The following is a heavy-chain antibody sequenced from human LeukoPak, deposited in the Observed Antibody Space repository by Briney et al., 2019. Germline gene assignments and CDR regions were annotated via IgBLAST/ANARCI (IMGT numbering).Heavy chain of an antibody. CDR1: GYTFTSYD. D-gene: IGHD6-13*01. CDR3: ARENVNRGSSWGYDYFGMDV. CDR2: MNPYSGIT. J-gene: IGHJ6*02. Sequence: ASVKVSCKASGYTFTSYDINWVRQAPGQGLEWMGWMNPYSGITGYPQKFQGRVTMTRDTSTSTAYMELSSLTSEDTAVYFCARENVNRGSSWGYDYFGMDVWGQGTAVTVSS. V-gene: IGHV1-8*01.